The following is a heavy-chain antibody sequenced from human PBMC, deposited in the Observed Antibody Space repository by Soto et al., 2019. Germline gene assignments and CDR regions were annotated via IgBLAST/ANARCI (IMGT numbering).Heavy chain of an antibody. CDR1: GYTFTSYA. V-gene: IGHV1-3*01. J-gene: IGHJ6*02. Sequence: QVQLVQSGAEVKKPGASVKVSCKASGYTFTSYAMHWVRPSPGQRLEWMGWINAGNGNTKYSQKFQGRVTITRDTSASTAYMELSSLRSEDTAVYYCARCSEDYYYGMDVWGQGTTVTVSS. D-gene: IGHD6-6*01. CDR3: ARCSEDYYYGMDV. CDR2: INAGNGNT.